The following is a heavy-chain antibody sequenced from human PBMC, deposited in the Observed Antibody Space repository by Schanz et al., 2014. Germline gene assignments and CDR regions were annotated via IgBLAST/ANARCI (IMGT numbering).Heavy chain of an antibody. CDR1: GYTFFGYH. J-gene: IGHJ4*02. V-gene: IGHV1-2*06. CDR3: ARARYTGYDCSGY. Sequence: QVQLVQSGAEVKKPGASVKVSCKASGYTFFGYHMHWVRQAPGQGLEWMGRINPNSGDTNYAQKFQGRVTLTSDTSISTAFMELSGLTSDDTATYFCARARYTGYDCSGYWGQGTLLIVSS. CDR2: INPNSGDT. D-gene: IGHD5-12*01.